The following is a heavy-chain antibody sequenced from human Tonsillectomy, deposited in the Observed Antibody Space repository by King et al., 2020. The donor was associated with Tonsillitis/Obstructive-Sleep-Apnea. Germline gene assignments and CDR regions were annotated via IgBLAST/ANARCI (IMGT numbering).Heavy chain of an antibody. J-gene: IGHJ4*02. CDR1: AYTFKDYW. V-gene: IGHV5-51*03. D-gene: IGHD3-22*01. Sequence: QLVQSGAEVKKPGKSLKISCKGSAYTFKDYWIGWVRQMPGKGLEWMGFIYPGDSDTRYSPSFQGQVTISADKSISTVYLQWSSLKASDTAMYYCAGGDDTSGYYYGSFDYWGQGTLVTVSS. CDR2: IYPGDSDT. CDR3: AGGDDTSGYYYGSFDY.